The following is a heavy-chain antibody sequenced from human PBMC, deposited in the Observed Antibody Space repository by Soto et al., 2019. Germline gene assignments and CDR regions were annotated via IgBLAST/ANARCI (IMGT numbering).Heavy chain of an antibody. V-gene: IGHV1-3*01. CDR2: INAGNGNT. CDR3: ARDLGGWPDY. Sequence: QVQLVQSGAEVKKPGASVKVSCKASGYTFTSYAIHWVRQAPGQRLEWMGWINAGNGNTKYSQKFQDRVTITRDTSASTADMELSGLRSEDTAVYYCARDLGGWPDYWGQGTLVTVSS. D-gene: IGHD6-19*01. J-gene: IGHJ4*02. CDR1: GYTFTSYA.